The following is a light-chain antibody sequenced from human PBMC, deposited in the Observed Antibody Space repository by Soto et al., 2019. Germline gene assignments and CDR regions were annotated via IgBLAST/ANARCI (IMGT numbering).Light chain of an antibody. J-gene: IGLJ1*01. CDR2: EVN. CDR3: CSYAGGPYV. Sequence: QSALTQPASLSGSPGQSITISCTGTSSDIGAYDYVSWFQQHPGKAAKLMICEVNNRPSGVSNRFSGSKSGNTAYLTISGLQVEDEAEYFCCSYAGGPYVFGTGTQVTVL. V-gene: IGLV2-14*01. CDR1: SSDIGAYDY.